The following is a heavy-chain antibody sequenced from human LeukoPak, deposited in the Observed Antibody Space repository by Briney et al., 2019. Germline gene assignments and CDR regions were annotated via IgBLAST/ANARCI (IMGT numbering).Heavy chain of an antibody. D-gene: IGHD5-12*01. J-gene: IGHJ4*02. CDR2: INPSGGST. CDR3: ARVRSGGYSGYDSPGGIDY. V-gene: IGHV1-46*01. CDR1: GYIFTSYY. Sequence: ASVTVSCKASGYIFTSYYMHWVRQAPGQGLEWMGIINPSGGSTSYAQRFQGRVTMTRDTSTSTVYMELSSLRSEDTAVYYCARVRSGGYSGYDSPGGIDYWGQGTLVTVSS.